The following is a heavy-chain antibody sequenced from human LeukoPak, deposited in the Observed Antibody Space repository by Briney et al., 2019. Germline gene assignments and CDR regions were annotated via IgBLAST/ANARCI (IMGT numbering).Heavy chain of an antibody. CDR1: GGSISSYY. J-gene: IGHJ4*02. Sequence: SETLSLTCTVSGGSISSYYWSWIRQPPGKGLEWIGYIYYSGSTNYNPSLKSRVTISVDTSKNPFSLKLSSVTAADTAVYYCARSRAVAGLSTYDYWGQGTLVIVSS. CDR2: IYYSGST. D-gene: IGHD6-19*01. V-gene: IGHV4-59*01. CDR3: ARSRAVAGLSTYDY.